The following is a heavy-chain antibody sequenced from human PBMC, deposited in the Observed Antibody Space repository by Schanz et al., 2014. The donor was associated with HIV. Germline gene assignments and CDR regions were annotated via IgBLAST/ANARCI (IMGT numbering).Heavy chain of an antibody. CDR1: GFTFSSSG. CDR2: IWYDGSNK. J-gene: IGHJ4*02. D-gene: IGHD3-10*01. V-gene: IGHV3-33*06. CDR3: AKGQRGMVRGDNDY. Sequence: QVQLVESGGGVVQPGRSLRLSCTASGFTFSSSGMHWVRQAQGKGPEWVAVIWYDGSNKYYADSVKGRFTISRDNSKNTLYLQMNSLRAEDTAVYYCAKGQRGMVRGDNDYWGRGTLVTVSS.